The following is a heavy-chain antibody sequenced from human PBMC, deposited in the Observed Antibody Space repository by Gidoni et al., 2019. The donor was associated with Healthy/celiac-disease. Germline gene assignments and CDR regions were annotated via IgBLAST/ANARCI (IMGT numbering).Heavy chain of an antibody. CDR2: ISSSGSTI. CDR1: GFPFRSYE. CDR3: AMHISGWYGDYFDY. Sequence: EVQLVESGGGLVQPGGSLRLSCAASGFPFRSYEMNWVRQAPGKGLEWVSYISSSGSTIYYADSVKGRFTISRDNAKNSLYLQMNSLRAEDTAVYYCAMHISGWYGDYFDYWGQGTLVTVSS. V-gene: IGHV3-48*03. J-gene: IGHJ4*02. D-gene: IGHD6-19*01.